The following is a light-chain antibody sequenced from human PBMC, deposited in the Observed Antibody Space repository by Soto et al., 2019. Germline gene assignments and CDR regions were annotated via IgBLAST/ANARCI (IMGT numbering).Light chain of an antibody. CDR3: QQRSNWPPYT. V-gene: IGKV3-11*01. J-gene: IGKJ2*01. CDR2: DAS. Sequence: EIVLTHSPATLSLSPWERATLSCSASQSVSSYLAWYQQKPGQAPRLLIYDASNRATGIPARFSGSGSGTDFTLTINILEPEDFAVYDCQQRSNWPPYTFGQGTKVDI. CDR1: QSVSSY.